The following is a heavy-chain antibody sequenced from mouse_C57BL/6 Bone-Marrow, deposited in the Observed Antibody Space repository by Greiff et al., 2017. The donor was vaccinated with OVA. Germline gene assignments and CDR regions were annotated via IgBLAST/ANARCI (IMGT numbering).Heavy chain of an antibody. D-gene: IGHD2-5*01. CDR3: ARSDYSNFYWYFDV. CDR2: IDPSDSYT. V-gene: IGHV1-59*01. CDR1: GYTFTSYW. Sequence: QVQLQQPGAELVRPGPSVKLSCKASGYTFTSYWMHWVKQRPGQGLEWIGVIDPSDSYTNYNQKFKGKATLTVDTSSSTAYMQLSSLTSEDSAVYYCARSDYSNFYWYFDVWGTGTTVTVSS. J-gene: IGHJ1*03.